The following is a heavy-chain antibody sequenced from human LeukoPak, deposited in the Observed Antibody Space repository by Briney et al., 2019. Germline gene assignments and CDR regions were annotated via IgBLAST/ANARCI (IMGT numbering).Heavy chain of an antibody. V-gene: IGHV3-21*04. CDR1: GFTFSRYS. Sequence: GGSLRLSCAASGFTFSRYSMNWVRQAPGKGLEWVSSMSSSSTYIYYADSVKGRFTISRDNAKNSLYLQMNSLRAEDTAVYYCARAARGNWIFDYWGQGTLVTVSS. CDR3: ARAARGNWIFDY. CDR2: MSSSSTYI. D-gene: IGHD1-1*01. J-gene: IGHJ4*02.